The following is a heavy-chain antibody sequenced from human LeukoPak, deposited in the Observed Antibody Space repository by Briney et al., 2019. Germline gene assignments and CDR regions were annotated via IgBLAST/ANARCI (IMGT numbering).Heavy chain of an antibody. Sequence: GGSLRLFCAASGFTFSSYAMSWVRQAPGNGLEWVSAISGSGGSTYYADSVKGRFTISRDNSKNTLYLQMNSLRAEDTAVYYCAKAYSSSWVYWFDPWGQGTLVTVSS. V-gene: IGHV3-23*01. J-gene: IGHJ5*02. CDR1: GFTFSSYA. CDR3: AKAYSSSWVYWFDP. D-gene: IGHD6-13*01. CDR2: ISGSGGST.